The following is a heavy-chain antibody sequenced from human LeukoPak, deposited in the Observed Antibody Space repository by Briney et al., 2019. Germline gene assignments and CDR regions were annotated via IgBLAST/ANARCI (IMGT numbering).Heavy chain of an antibody. CDR1: GFTFSSYW. Sequence: GGSLRLSCAASGFTFSSYWFHWVRQVPGKGLVWVSRISPTGSTTSYADSVKGRFTVSRDNAKNTLYLQVNNLRAEDTAVYYCARGPNSNWSGLDFWGQGTLLTVSS. CDR3: ARGPNSNWSGLDF. D-gene: IGHD6-6*01. V-gene: IGHV3-74*01. J-gene: IGHJ4*02. CDR2: ISPTGSTT.